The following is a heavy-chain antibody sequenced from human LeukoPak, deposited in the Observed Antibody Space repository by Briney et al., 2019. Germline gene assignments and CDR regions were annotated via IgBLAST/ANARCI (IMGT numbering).Heavy chain of an antibody. CDR3: AKNYDSSGYDAFDI. CDR1: GFTFSSYS. Sequence: GGSLRRSCAASGFTFSSYSMNWVRQAPGKGLEWVSSISSSSSYIYYADSVKGRFTISRDNAKNSLYLQMNSLRAEDTAVYYCAKNYDSSGYDAFDIWGQGTMVTVSS. D-gene: IGHD3-22*01. CDR2: ISSSSSYI. V-gene: IGHV3-21*01. J-gene: IGHJ3*02.